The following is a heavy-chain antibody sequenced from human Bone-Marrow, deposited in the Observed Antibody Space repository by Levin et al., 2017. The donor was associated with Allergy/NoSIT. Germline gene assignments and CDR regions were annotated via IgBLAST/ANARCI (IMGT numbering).Heavy chain of an antibody. CDR1: GFTFSSFT. CDR2: FSGSGGYI. V-gene: IGHV3-21*01. D-gene: IGHD6-19*01. J-gene: IGHJ3*01. Sequence: GGSLRLSCAASGFTFSSFTMAWVRQAPGKGLEWVSSFSGSGGYIYDADSVKGRFTISRDNAKNALYLQMNSLRAEDTAVYYCARSHSSGWHGGAIAFDFWGQGTVVTVSA. CDR3: ARSHSSGWHGGAIAFDF.